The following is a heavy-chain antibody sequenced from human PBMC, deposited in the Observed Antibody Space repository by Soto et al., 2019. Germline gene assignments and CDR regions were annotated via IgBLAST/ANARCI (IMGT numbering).Heavy chain of an antibody. Sequence: GGSLRLSCSASGFTFSYAWMSWVRQAPGAGLEWVGLIKGKTEGGTIDYAAPVKARFTISRDASKNTLYLQMNSLKTGDTAVYYCTTDPHSTGTKYWGQGTLVTVSS. D-gene: IGHD1-1*01. CDR3: TTDPHSTGTKY. CDR2: IKGKTEGGTI. V-gene: IGHV3-15*01. J-gene: IGHJ4*02. CDR1: GFTFSYAW.